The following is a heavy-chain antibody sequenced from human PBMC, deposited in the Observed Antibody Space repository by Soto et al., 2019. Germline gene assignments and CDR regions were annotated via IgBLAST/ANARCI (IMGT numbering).Heavy chain of an antibody. V-gene: IGHV3-30*18. CDR3: AKDHDYDFWSGYYNAFDC. J-gene: IGHJ4*02. Sequence: PGGSLRLSCAASGFTFSNYGMHWVRQAPGKGLEWVAFISYDGSKKYYADSVKGRFTISRDNSKNTLYLQMNTLRAEDTAVYYCAKDHDYDFWSGYYNAFDCWGQGTLVTVSS. CDR2: ISYDGSKK. CDR1: GFTFSNYG. D-gene: IGHD3-3*01.